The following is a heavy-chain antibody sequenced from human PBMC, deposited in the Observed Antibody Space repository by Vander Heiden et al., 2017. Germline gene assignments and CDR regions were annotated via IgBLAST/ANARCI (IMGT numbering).Heavy chain of an antibody. CDR2: INAGNGNT. CDR1: GYTFTRYA. J-gene: IGHJ5*02. CDR3: ARDHLPGIAAAGTGWFDP. D-gene: IGHD6-13*01. Sequence: QVQLVQSGAEVKKPGASVKVSCKASGYTFTRYAMHWVRQAPGQRLEWMGWINAGNGNTKYSQKFQGRVTITRDTSASTAYMELSSLRSEDTAVYYCARDHLPGIAAAGTGWFDPWGQGTLVTVSS. V-gene: IGHV1-3*01.